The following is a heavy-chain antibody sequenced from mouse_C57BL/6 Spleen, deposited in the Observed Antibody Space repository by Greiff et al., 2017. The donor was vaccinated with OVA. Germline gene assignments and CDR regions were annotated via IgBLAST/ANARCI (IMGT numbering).Heavy chain of an antibody. CDR3: AREDGSSYEYFDD. CDR2: IYPGDGDT. D-gene: IGHD1-1*01. J-gene: IGHJ2*01. Sequence: VKLQESGPELVKPGASVKISCKASGYAFSSSWMNWVKQRPGKGLEWIGRIYPGDGDTNYNGKFKGKATLTADKSSSTAYMQLSSLTSEDSAVYFCAREDGSSYEYFDDWGQGTTLTVSS. V-gene: IGHV1-82*01. CDR1: GYAFSSSW.